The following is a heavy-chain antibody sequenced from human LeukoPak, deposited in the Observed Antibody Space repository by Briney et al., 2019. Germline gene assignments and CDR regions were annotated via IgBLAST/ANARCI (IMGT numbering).Heavy chain of an antibody. CDR2: INPNGGGT. CDR3: ARDRDWLVKPISLDY. Sequence: ASVKVSCKASGYTFTGYYMHWVRQAPGQGLEWMGWINPNGGGTKYAQKFQDRITMTRDTTISTAYMELSRLRSDDTAVYFCARDRDWLVKPISLDYWGQGTLVTVSS. J-gene: IGHJ4*02. CDR1: GYTFTGYY. D-gene: IGHD6-19*01. V-gene: IGHV1-2*02.